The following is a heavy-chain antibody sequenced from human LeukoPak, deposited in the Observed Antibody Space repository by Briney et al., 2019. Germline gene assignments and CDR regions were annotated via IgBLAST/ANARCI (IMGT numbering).Heavy chain of an antibody. J-gene: IGHJ2*01. Sequence: SVKVSCKASGGTFSSYAISWVRQARGQRLEWIGWIVVGSGNTNYAQKFQERVTITRDMSTSTAYMELSSLRSEDTAVYYCAAEDCSGGSCYNWYFDLWGRGTLVTVSS. CDR2: IVVGSGNT. V-gene: IGHV1-58*02. D-gene: IGHD2-15*01. CDR3: AAEDCSGGSCYNWYFDL. CDR1: GGTFSSYA.